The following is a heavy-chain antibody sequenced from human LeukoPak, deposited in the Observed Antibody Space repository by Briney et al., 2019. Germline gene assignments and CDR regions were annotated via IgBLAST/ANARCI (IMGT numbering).Heavy chain of an antibody. CDR2: IYYSGST. V-gene: IGHV4-59*08. J-gene: IGHJ2*01. CDR1: GGSISSYY. CDR3: ARLATTVTTNWYFDL. Sequence: SETLSLTCTVSGGSISSYYWSWIRQPPGKGLEWIGYIYYSGSTNYNPSLKSRVPISVDTSKNQFSLKLSSVTAADTAVYYCARLATTVTTNWYFDLWGRGTLVTVSS. D-gene: IGHD4-17*01.